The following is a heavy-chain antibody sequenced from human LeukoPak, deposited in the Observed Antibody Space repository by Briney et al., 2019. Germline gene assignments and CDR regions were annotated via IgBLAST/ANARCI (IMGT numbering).Heavy chain of an antibody. CDR1: GFTFDNYA. Sequence: GGSLRLSCAASGFTFDNYAMHWVRQPPGKGLEWVSGISWKGGSIGYADSVKGRFTISRDNAKNSLYLQMNSLRAEDMALYYCAKARRDGYNSWGIFDYWGQGTLVTVSS. V-gene: IGHV3-9*03. CDR3: AKARRDGYNSWGIFDY. J-gene: IGHJ4*02. D-gene: IGHD5-24*01. CDR2: ISWKGGSI.